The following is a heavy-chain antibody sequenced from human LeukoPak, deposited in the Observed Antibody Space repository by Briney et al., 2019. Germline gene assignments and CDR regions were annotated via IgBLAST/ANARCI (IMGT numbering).Heavy chain of an antibody. D-gene: IGHD6-13*01. Sequence: PGGSLRLSCAASGFTFNTYGMHWVRQAPGKGLEWVAVISYDGSNKYYADSVKGRFTISRDNSKNTLYLQMNSLRAEDTAVYYCAKSGTRSSWSPRVKTYLDYWGQGTLVTVSS. J-gene: IGHJ4*02. V-gene: IGHV3-30*18. CDR2: ISYDGSNK. CDR3: AKSGTRSSWSPRVKTYLDY. CDR1: GFTFNTYG.